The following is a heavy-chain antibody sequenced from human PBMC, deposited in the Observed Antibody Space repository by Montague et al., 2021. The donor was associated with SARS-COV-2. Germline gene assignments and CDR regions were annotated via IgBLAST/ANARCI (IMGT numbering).Heavy chain of an antibody. V-gene: IGHV4-61*02. J-gene: IGHJ5*02. CDR2: IYTSGST. CDR3: ARDGDSSGWNGLHWFDP. CDR1: IGSISSGSYY. Sequence: TLSLTCTVSIGSISSGSYYWSWIRRPAGKGLEWIGRIYTSGSTNYNPSLKSRVTISVDTSKNQFSLKLSSVTAADTAVYYCARDGDSSGWNGLHWFDPWGQGTLVTVSS. D-gene: IGHD6-25*01.